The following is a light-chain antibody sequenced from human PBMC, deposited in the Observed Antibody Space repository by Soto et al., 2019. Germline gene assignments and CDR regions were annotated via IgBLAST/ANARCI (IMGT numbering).Light chain of an antibody. CDR2: DVS. CDR3: NSFSPSGIYV. Sequence: QSALTQPASVSGSPGQSITISCTGTGSDIADYNFVSWYQQHPGKAPKLIIHDVSIRPSGISSRFSGSKSANTASLIISGLQAEDEAEYYCNSFSPSGIYVFGPGTKVHRP. J-gene: IGLJ1*01. V-gene: IGLV2-14*03. CDR1: GSDIADYNF.